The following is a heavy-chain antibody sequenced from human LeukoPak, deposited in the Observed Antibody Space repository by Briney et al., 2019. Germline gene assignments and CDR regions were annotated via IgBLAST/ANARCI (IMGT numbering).Heavy chain of an antibody. V-gene: IGHV4-59*01. CDR3: ARVGRGDHTWGSYYCDH. J-gene: IGHJ4*02. D-gene: IGHD3-16*01. CDR1: GDSFSSYH. Sequence: PSETLSLTCTVSVSGDSFSSYHWSWLRQPPGKGLEWIGYISSSGSTSCNLSLKSRVTISVDTSKNQFSLKLSSVTAADTAVYHCARVGRGDHTWGSYYCDHWGKGTLVSVSS. CDR2: ISSSGST.